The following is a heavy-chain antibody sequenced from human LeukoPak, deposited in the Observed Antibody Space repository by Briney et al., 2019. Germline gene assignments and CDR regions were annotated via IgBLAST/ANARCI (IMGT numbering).Heavy chain of an antibody. CDR1: GFTFSSYA. J-gene: IGHJ6*03. Sequence: GGSLRLTCAASGFTFSSYAMSWVRQAPGKGLEWVSAISGSGGSTYYADSVKGRFTISRDNSKNTLYLQMNSLRAEDTAVYYCAKAPIAVRYMGVWGKGTTVTVSS. CDR3: AKAPIAVRYMGV. V-gene: IGHV3-23*01. CDR2: ISGSGGST. D-gene: IGHD6-19*01.